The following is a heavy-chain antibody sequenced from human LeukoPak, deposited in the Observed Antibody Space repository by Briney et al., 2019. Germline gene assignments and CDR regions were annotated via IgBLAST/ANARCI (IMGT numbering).Heavy chain of an antibody. CDR2: ISSGSSTI. V-gene: IGHV3-48*01. CDR3: ARGAYSGSYSGASDI. CDR1: GFIFSSYS. Sequence: GGSLRLSCAASGFIFSSYSMNWVRQAPGKGLEWVSYISSGSSTIYYADSVKGRFTISRDSAKNSLYLQMNSLRAEDTAVYYCARGAYSGSYSGASDIWGQGTMVTVSS. D-gene: IGHD1-26*01. J-gene: IGHJ3*02.